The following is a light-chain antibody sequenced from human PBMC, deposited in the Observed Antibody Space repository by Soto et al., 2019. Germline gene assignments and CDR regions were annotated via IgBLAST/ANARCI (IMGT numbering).Light chain of an antibody. CDR3: QSYDSSLSGYV. Sequence: VLTQPPSVSGAPGQRVTISCTGSSSNIGAGYDVHWYQQLPGTAPKLLMYGNSNRPSGVPDRFSGSKSGTSASLAITGLQAEDEADYYCQSYDSSLSGYVFGTGTKVTVL. J-gene: IGLJ1*01. CDR2: GNS. V-gene: IGLV1-40*01. CDR1: SSNIGAGYD.